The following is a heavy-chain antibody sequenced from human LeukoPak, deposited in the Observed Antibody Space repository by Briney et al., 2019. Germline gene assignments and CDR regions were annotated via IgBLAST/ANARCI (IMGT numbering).Heavy chain of an antibody. V-gene: IGHV3-15*07. CDR3: TTGIRGD. D-gene: IGHD3-3*02. J-gene: IGHJ4*02. CDR1: GFIVTNAW. Sequence: GGSLRLSCAASGFIVTNAWMNWVRQAPGKGLEWVGRIQSKTDGGKTDYAAPVKGRFTISRDDSKNTLYLQMNSLKTEDTAIYYCTTGIRGDWGQGTLVTVSS. CDR2: IQSKTDGGKT.